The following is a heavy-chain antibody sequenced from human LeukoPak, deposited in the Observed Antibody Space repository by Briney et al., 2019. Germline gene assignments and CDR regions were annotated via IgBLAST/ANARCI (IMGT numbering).Heavy chain of an antibody. Sequence: PGGSLRLSCAASGFTFSSYAMSWVRQAPGKGLEWVSAISGSGGSTYYADSVKGRFTISRDNAKNSLYLQMNSLRAEDTAVYYCAREVVGPYYYDSSGYYPYDYWGQGTLVTVSS. CDR3: AREVVGPYYYDSSGYYPYDY. CDR2: ISGSGGST. J-gene: IGHJ4*02. V-gene: IGHV3-23*01. CDR1: GFTFSSYA. D-gene: IGHD3-22*01.